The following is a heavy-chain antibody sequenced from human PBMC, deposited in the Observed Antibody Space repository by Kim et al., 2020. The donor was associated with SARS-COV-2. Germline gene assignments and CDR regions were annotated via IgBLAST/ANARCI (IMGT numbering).Heavy chain of an antibody. Sequence: GGSLRLSCTGSGFTFGDYAVSWFRQAPGKGLEWIGYIRNKAYGGTTDYAASVKGRFTISREDSESIAYLQMNSLRIEDTAVYYCTRDEYGTGSPFGPWGQGTLVTVSS. V-gene: IGHV3-49*03. CDR2: IRNKAYGGTT. D-gene: IGHD3-10*01. CDR3: TRDEYGTGSPFGP. CDR1: GFTFGDYA. J-gene: IGHJ5*02.